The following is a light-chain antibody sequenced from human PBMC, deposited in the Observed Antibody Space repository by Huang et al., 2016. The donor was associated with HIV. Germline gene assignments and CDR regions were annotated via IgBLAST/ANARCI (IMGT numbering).Light chain of an antibody. Sequence: EIVMTQSPATLSVSPGERATLSCRASQSVSSNLAWYQQKPGQAPMLLIYGASTRATGIPARFSGSGSGTEFTLTISSLQSEDFAVYYCQQYNKRCTFGPGTKVDIK. J-gene: IGKJ3*01. CDR1: QSVSSN. CDR3: QQYNKRCT. V-gene: IGKV3-15*01. CDR2: GAS.